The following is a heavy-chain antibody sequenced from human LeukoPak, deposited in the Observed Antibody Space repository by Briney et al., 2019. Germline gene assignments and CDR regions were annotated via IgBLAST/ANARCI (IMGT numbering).Heavy chain of an antibody. CDR1: GFTFSDYY. D-gene: IGHD3-10*01. J-gene: IGHJ4*02. CDR3: VKGGDYYGSGSYGWVDY. Sequence: GGSLRLSCAASGFTFSDYYMSWIRQAPGKGLEWVSYISSSSSYTNYADSVKGRFTISRDNAKNSLYLQMNSLRAEDTAVYYCVKGGDYYGSGSYGWVDYWGQGTLVTVSS. CDR2: ISSSSSYT. V-gene: IGHV3-11*06.